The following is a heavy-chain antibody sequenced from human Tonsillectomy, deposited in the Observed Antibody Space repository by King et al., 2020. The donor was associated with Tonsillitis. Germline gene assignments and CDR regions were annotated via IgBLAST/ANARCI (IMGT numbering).Heavy chain of an antibody. J-gene: IGHJ4*02. CDR2: ISGSAGGT. V-gene: IGHV3-23*04. Sequence: VQLVESGGGLVQPGGSLRLSCAASGFTFSSCAMTWVRQAPGRRLEWVSAISGSAGGTYYADAVKGRFTISRDNSKNTLYLQMNSLRAEDTAVYYWSKGWVEMDAWGQGTLVTVSS. D-gene: IGHD5-24*01. CDR3: SKGWVEMDA. CDR1: GFTFSSCA.